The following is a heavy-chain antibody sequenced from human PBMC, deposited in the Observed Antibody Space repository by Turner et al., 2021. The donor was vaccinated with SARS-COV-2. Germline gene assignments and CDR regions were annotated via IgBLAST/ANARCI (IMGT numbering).Heavy chain of an antibody. V-gene: IGHV3-64D*06. CDR3: VKAGGGYYYDSSGTGTDYFGY. CDR2: ISSNGGSS. D-gene: IGHD3-22*01. Sequence: EVQLVESGGGLVQPGGSLRLSCSASGLTFSSYAMHWVRQAPGKGLEYVSAISSNGGSSYYADSVKGRFTISRNNSKNTLYLQMSSLRAEDTAVYYCVKAGGGYYYDSSGTGTDYFGYWGQGTLVTVSS. CDR1: GLTFSSYA. J-gene: IGHJ4*02.